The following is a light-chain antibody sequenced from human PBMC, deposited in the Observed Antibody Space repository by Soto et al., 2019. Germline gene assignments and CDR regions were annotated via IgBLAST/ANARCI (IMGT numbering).Light chain of an antibody. CDR1: QSVSSN. CDR2: GAS. J-gene: IGKJ4*01. Sequence: EIVMTQSPATLSVSPGERATLSCRASQSVSSNVAWYQQKPGQAPRLLIYGASNRATGIPTRFSGSGSGTDFTLTISSLEAEDFALYYCHQRSTWPLTFGGGTKVEIK. V-gene: IGKV3-11*01. CDR3: HQRSTWPLT.